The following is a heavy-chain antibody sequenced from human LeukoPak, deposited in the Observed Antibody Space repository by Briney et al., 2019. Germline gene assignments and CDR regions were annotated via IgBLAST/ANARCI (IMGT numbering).Heavy chain of an antibody. J-gene: IGHJ3*02. CDR1: GFTFSHYW. CDR2: INSDGSIT. D-gene: IGHD2-2*03. CDR3: ARDLDPDLRAFDI. Sequence: GGSLRLSCAASGFTFSHYWMSWVRQAPGKGLVWVSRINSDGSITSYADSVKGRFTISRDNAKNTLYLQMNSLRAEDTAVYYCARDLDPDLRAFDIWGQGTMVTVSS. V-gene: IGHV3-74*01.